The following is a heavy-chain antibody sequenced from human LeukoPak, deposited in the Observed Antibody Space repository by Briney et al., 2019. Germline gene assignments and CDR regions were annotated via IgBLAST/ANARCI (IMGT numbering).Heavy chain of an antibody. CDR3: ARDIGQQLVHFDF. D-gene: IGHD6-13*01. J-gene: IGHJ4*02. CDR2: ILTSGTT. CDR1: GGSVSSYY. V-gene: IGHV4-4*07. Sequence: SETLSLTCTVSGGSVSSYYWSWIRQPAGKGLEWIGRILTSGTTDYNPPLKSRVTMSVDSSKNHFYLKLTSLTAADTAVYYCARDIGQQLVHFDFWGQGTLVTVSS.